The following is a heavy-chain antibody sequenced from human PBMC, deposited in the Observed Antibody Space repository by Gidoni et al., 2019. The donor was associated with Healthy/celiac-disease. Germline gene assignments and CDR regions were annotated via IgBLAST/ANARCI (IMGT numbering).Heavy chain of an antibody. D-gene: IGHD2-15*01. Sequence: QVQLVESGGGVVQPGRSLRLSCAASGFTFSSYGMHWVRQAPGKGLEWVAVISYDGSNKYYADYVKGRFTISRDNSKNTLYLQMNSLRAEDTAVYYCARDSGSLEAAGWYFQHWGQGTLVTVSS. CDR1: GFTFSSYG. CDR3: ARDSGSLEAAGWYFQH. CDR2: ISYDGSNK. J-gene: IGHJ1*01. V-gene: IGHV3-30*03.